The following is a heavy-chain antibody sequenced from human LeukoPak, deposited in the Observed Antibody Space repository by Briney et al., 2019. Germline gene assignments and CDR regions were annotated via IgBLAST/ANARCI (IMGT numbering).Heavy chain of an antibody. CDR3: ARGGGGAAAVNEWTNFDY. CDR1: GFTFSSYE. Sequence: GGSLRLSCAASGFTFSSYEMNWVRQAPGKGLEWVSYISSSGSTIYYADSVKGRFTISRDNAKNSLYLQMNSLRAEDTAVYYCARGGGGAAAVNEWTNFDYWGQGTLVTVSS. J-gene: IGHJ4*02. D-gene: IGHD6-13*01. CDR2: ISSSGSTI. V-gene: IGHV3-48*03.